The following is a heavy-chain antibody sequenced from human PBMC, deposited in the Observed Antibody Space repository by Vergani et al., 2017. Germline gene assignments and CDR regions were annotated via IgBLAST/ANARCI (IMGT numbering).Heavy chain of an antibody. CDR2: MYHSGST. CDR1: GGSMSGYY. CDR3: GRVADFYGLGSRLLDL. V-gene: IGHV4-59*01. J-gene: IGHJ5*02. Sequence: QVRLQELGPGLVKPSETLSLTCSVPGGSMSGYYWSWIRQPPGKELEWIGYMYHSGSTNYNPSLETRVTISGDTSKNQFSLKLNSVTAADTAVYYCGRVADFYGLGSRLLDLWGQGILVTVSS. D-gene: IGHD3-10*01.